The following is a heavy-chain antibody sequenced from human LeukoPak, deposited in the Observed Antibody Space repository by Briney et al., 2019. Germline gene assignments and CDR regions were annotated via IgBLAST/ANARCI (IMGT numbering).Heavy chain of an antibody. CDR2: IVVGSGNT. D-gene: IGHD3-22*01. CDR1: GFTFTSSA. V-gene: IGHV1-58*01. Sequence: ASVKVSCKASGFTFTSSAVQWVRQARGQRLEGIGWIVVGSGNTNYAQKFQERVTITSDMTTSTAYMELSSLRSEDTAVYYCAAPLLDYYDSSGLSPIEAFDIWGQGTMVTVSS. CDR3: AAPLLDYYDSSGLSPIEAFDI. J-gene: IGHJ3*02.